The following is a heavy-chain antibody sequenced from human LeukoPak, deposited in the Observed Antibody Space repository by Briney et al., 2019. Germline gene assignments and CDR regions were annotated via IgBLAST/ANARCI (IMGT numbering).Heavy chain of an antibody. Sequence: ASVKVSCKASGYTFTSYGISWVRQAPGQGLEWMGGIIPIFGTANYAQKFQGRVTITADESTSTAYMELSSLRSEDTAVYYCARDETYYDFWSGYPHRYYYYGMDVWGQGTTVTVSS. J-gene: IGHJ6*02. D-gene: IGHD3-3*01. CDR3: ARDETYYDFWSGYPHRYYYYGMDV. CDR2: IIPIFGTA. V-gene: IGHV1-69*13. CDR1: GYTFTSYG.